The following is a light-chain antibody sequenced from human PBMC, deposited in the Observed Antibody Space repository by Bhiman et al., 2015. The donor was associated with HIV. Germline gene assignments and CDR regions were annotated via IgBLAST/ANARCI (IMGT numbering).Light chain of an antibody. Sequence: QSVLTQPPSVSAAPGQRVTISCSGGTSNIGNEYVSWYQQFPGTAPKVLIYENNKRPSGIPDRFSGSKSGTSATLGITGLQTGDEADYYCATWDNSLRAVLFGGGTKLTVL. J-gene: IGLJ2*01. CDR2: ENN. CDR3: ATWDNSLRAVL. V-gene: IGLV1-51*02. CDR1: TSNIGNEY.